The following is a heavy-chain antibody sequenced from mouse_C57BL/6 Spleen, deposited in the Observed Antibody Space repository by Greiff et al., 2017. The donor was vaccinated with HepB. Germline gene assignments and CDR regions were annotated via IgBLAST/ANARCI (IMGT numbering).Heavy chain of an antibody. V-gene: IGHV1-18*01. J-gene: IGHJ4*01. CDR2: INPNNGGT. CDR3: ALTTVVATTGTFYAMDY. Sequence: VQLQQSGPELVKPGASVKIPCKASGYTFTDYNMDWVKQSHGKSLEWIGDINPNNGGTIYNQKFKGKATLTVDKSSSTAYMELRSLTSEATAVYYCALTTVVATTGTFYAMDYWGQGTSVTVSS. D-gene: IGHD1-1*01. CDR1: GYTFTDYN.